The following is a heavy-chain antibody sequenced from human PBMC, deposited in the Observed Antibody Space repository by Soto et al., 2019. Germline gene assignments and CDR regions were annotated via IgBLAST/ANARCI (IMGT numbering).Heavy chain of an antibody. CDR3: AGGFGSGHYDY. J-gene: IGHJ4*02. D-gene: IGHD3-10*01. CDR2: IYHSGST. V-gene: IGHV4-4*02. Sequence: QVQLQQSGPGLVKPSGTLSLTCDVSGVSISSSSWWSWVRQPPGKGLEWVGEIYHSGSTNYNPSLKRRVTISADKSKHQFSLRLTSVTAADTAVYYCAGGFGSGHYDYWGQGSLVTVSS. CDR1: GVSISSSSW.